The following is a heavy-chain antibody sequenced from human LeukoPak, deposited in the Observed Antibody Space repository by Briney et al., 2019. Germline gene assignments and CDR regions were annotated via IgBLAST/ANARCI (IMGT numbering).Heavy chain of an antibody. CDR1: GFTFSSYE. J-gene: IGHJ4*02. D-gene: IGHD2-2*02. Sequence: GGSLRLSCAASGFTFSSYEMNWVRQAPGKGLEWVPYISSSGSTIYYADSVKGRFTISRDSAKNSLYLQMNSLRAEDTAVYCCARDYCSSTSCYSGAFDYWGQGTLVTVSS. V-gene: IGHV3-48*03. CDR3: ARDYCSSTSCYSGAFDY. CDR2: ISSSGSTI.